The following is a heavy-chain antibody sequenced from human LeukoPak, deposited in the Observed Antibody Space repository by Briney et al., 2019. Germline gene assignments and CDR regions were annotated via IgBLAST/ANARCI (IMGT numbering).Heavy chain of an antibody. CDR1: GGTFSSYA. CDR3: ARGMYYYGSGSDY. V-gene: IGHV1-69*05. J-gene: IGHJ4*02. CDR2: IIPIFGTA. D-gene: IGHD3-10*01. Sequence: VASVKVSCKASGGTFSSYAISWVRQAPGQGLEWMGGIIPIFGTANYAQKFQGRVTMTRNTSISTAYMELSSLRSEDTAVYYCARGMYYYGSGSDYWGQGTLVTVSS.